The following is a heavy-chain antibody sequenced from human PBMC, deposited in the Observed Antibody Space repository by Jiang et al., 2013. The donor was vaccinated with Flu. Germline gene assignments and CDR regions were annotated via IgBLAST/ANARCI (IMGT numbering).Heavy chain of an antibody. D-gene: IGHD4-17*01. CDR1: GFSLSTSGMC. J-gene: IGHJ4*02. CDR2: IDRDDDK. CDR3: ARSFEYGDYGHYFDY. V-gene: IGHV2-70*01. Sequence: KPTQTLTLTCTFSGFSLSTSGMCVSWIRQPPGKALEWLALIDRDDDKYYSTSLKTRLTISKDTSKNQVVLTMTNMDPVDTATYYCARSFEYGDYGHYFDYWGQGTLVTVSS.